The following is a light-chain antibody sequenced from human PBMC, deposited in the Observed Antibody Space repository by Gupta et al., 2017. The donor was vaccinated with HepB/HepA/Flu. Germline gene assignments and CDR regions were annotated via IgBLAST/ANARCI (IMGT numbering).Light chain of an antibody. CDR2: DVS. Sequence: QSALTQPRSISGSPGQSVTISCTGTSSDVGGYNYVSWYQQQPGKAPKLMIYDVSKWPSGVPDRFSGSKSGNTASRTISGLQADDEADYYCCAYAGTHYVFGTGTKFTGL. V-gene: IGLV2-11*01. CDR1: SSDVGGYNY. CDR3: CAYAGTHYV. J-gene: IGLJ1*01.